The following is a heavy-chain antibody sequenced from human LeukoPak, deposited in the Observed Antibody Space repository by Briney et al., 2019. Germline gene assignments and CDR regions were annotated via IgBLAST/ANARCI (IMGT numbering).Heavy chain of an antibody. D-gene: IGHD2-2*02. Sequence: PSETLSLTCAVYGGSFSGYYWSWIRQPPGKGLEWIGEINHSGSTNYNPSLKSRVTISVDTSKNQSSLKLSSVTAADTAVYYCARGETSRCSSTSCYRDFDYWGQGTLVTVSS. CDR2: INHSGST. V-gene: IGHV4-34*01. J-gene: IGHJ4*02. CDR1: GGSFSGYY. CDR3: ARGETSRCSSTSCYRDFDY.